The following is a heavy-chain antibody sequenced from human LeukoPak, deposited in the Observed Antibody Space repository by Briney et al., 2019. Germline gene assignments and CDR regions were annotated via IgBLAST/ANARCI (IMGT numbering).Heavy chain of an antibody. CDR3: ARGHYGLDV. CDR2: ILNSGSTI. J-gene: IGHJ6*02. CDR1: GFTFSDHY. V-gene: IGHV3-11*01. Sequence: GGSLRLSCAASGFTFSDHYMTWIRQAPGKGLEWVSYILNSGSTIYYADSVKGRFTISRDNAKNSLFLQMSSLRVEDTAVYYCARGHYGLDVWGQGTTVTVSS.